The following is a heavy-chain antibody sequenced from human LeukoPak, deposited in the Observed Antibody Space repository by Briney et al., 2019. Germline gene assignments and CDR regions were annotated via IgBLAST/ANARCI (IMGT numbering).Heavy chain of an antibody. CDR2: IYYSGST. CDR3: ARGGSQQQLVLAF. V-gene: IGHV4-39*07. J-gene: IGHJ4*02. D-gene: IGHD6-13*01. CDR1: GGSISSSSYY. Sequence: PSETLSLTCTASGGSISSSSYYWGWIRQPPGKGLEWIGSIYYSGSTYYNPSLKSRVTISVDTSKNQFSLKLSSVTAADTAVYYCARGGSQQQLVLAFWGQGTLVTVSS.